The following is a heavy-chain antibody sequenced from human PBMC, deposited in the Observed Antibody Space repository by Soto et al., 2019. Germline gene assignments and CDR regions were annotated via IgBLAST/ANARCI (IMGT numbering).Heavy chain of an antibody. D-gene: IGHD3-9*01. Sequence: ASVKVSFKASGYTFTSYGISWVRQAPGQGLEWMGWISAYNGNTNYAQKLQGRVTMTTDTSTSTAYMELRSLRSDDTAVYYCARGHYDILTGNWFEPWGQGTLVTVSS. V-gene: IGHV1-18*01. CDR1: GYTFTSYG. J-gene: IGHJ5*02. CDR3: ARGHYDILTGNWFEP. CDR2: ISAYNGNT.